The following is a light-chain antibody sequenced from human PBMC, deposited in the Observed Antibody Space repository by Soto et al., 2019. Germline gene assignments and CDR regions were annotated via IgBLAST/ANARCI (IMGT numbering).Light chain of an antibody. CDR3: ISYAGSSTWV. Sequence: QSALTQPASASGSPGQSVTISCTGTSSDVGGYNYVSWYQQHPGKDPKLMIYEVSNRPSGVSNRFSGSKSGNTASMTVSGIQAEDEADFSCISYAGSSTWVFGGGTKLTVL. CDR2: EVS. V-gene: IGLV2-14*01. J-gene: IGLJ3*02. CDR1: SSDVGGYNY.